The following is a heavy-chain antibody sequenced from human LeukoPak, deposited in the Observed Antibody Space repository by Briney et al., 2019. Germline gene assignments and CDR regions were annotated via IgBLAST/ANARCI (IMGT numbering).Heavy chain of an antibody. Sequence: GGSLRLSCAASGFTFSSYSVNWVRQAPGRGLEWVSYISRSSTTIYYADSVKGRFTISRDNSKNTLYLQMNSLRAEDTAVYYCARSVPQSYYYMDVWGKGTTVTISS. J-gene: IGHJ6*03. CDR1: GFTFSSYS. D-gene: IGHD6-6*01. CDR2: ISRSSTTI. V-gene: IGHV3-48*01. CDR3: ARSVPQSYYYMDV.